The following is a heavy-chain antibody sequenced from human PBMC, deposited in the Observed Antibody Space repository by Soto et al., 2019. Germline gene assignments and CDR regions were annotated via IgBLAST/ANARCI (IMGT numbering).Heavy chain of an antibody. Sequence: TLSLTCTVSGGSISSGDYYWSWIRQPPGKGLEWIGYIYYSGSTYYNPSLKSRVTISVDTSKNQFSLKLSSVTAADTAVYYCARVLTTIITDYWGQGTLVTVSS. CDR1: GGSISSGDYY. V-gene: IGHV4-30-4*01. J-gene: IGHJ4*02. D-gene: IGHD4-17*01. CDR3: ARVLTTIITDY. CDR2: IYYSGST.